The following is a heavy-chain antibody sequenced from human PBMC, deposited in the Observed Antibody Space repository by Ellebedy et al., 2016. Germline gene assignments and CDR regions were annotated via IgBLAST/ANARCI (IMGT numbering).Heavy chain of an antibody. V-gene: IGHV1-69*04. CDR1: GGNFSSYA. J-gene: IGHJ4*02. CDR3: ARGVMRF. Sequence: ASVQVSCKASGGNFSSYAISWVRQAPGQGLEWMGRIIPILGIANYAQKFQGRVTISADKSTSTGYMELSSLRSEDTAVYYCARGVMRFWGQGTLVTVSS. CDR2: IIPILGIA. D-gene: IGHD2-21*01.